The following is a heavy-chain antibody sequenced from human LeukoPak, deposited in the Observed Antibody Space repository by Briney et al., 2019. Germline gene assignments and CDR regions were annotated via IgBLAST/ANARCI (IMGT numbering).Heavy chain of an antibody. CDR1: GFTFSSYA. D-gene: IGHD1-7*01. J-gene: IGHJ4*02. CDR2: ISGSGGRT. V-gene: IGHV3-23*01. Sequence: PGGSLRLSCAASGFTFSSYAMSWVRQALGKGLEWVSAISGSGGRTYYADSVKGRFTISRDKSTNTLYLQMNSLRAEDTAVYYCVKLPGMVLPATTGPDYWGQGILVTVSS. CDR3: VKLPGMVLPATTGPDY.